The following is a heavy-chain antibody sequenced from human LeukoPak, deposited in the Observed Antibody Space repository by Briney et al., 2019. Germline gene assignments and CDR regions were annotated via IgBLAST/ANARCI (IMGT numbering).Heavy chain of an antibody. CDR2: ISGSGGST. V-gene: IGHV3-23*01. J-gene: IGHJ4*02. D-gene: IGHD6-6*01. Sequence: PGGSLRLSCAASGFTFSSYATSWVRQAPGKGLEWVSAISGSGGSTYYADSVKGRFTISRDNSKNTLYLQMNSLRAEDTAVYYCAKDRIYSSSSLGNGNWSQGTLVTVSS. CDR1: GFTFSSYA. CDR3: AKDRIYSSSSLGNGN.